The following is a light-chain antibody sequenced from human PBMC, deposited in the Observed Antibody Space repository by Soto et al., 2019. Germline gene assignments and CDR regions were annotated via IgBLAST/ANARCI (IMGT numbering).Light chain of an antibody. CDR1: RNDIGDSHF. J-gene: IGLJ2*01. V-gene: IGLV2-14*03. CDR2: EVN. CDR3: SSRSSITTVV. Sequence: QSVLTQPASLSASPGQTITISCTGTRNDIGDSHFVSWYQQYPDKAPKLIIFEVNSRPSGVSDRFVGSKSGNTASLTISGLQPEDEADYYCSSRSSITTVVFGGGTKVTVL.